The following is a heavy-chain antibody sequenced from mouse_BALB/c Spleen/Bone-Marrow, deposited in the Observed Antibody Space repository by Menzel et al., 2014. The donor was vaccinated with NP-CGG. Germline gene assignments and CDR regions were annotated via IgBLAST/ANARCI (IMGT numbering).Heavy chain of an antibody. J-gene: IGHJ2*01. CDR3: SKDGGYDYSYYFDY. CDR2: ISSGGHDT. Sequence: DVHLVESGGGLVKPGGSLKLSCAASGFSFSSYSVSWVRQTPEKRLEWVATISSGGHDTYYPDSVKGRFTISRDNAKNTLYLQMSSLKSEDTAMYYCSKDGGYDYSYYFDYWGQGTTLTVSS. V-gene: IGHV5-6-4*01. CDR1: GFSFSSYS. D-gene: IGHD2-4*01.